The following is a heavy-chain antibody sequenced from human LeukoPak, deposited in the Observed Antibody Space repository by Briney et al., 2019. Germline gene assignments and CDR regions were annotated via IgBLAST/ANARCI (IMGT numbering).Heavy chain of an antibody. J-gene: IGHJ4*02. CDR2: ISPTGSTT. V-gene: IGHV3-74*01. D-gene: IGHD6-6*01. CDR1: GFTFSSYA. Sequence: GGSLRLSCAASGFTFSSYAMHWARQLPGKGLVWVSRISPTGSTTSYADSVKGRFTVSRDNAKNTLYLQVNNLRAEDTAVYYCARGPNSNWSGLDFWGQGTLLTVSS. CDR3: ARGPNSNWSGLDF.